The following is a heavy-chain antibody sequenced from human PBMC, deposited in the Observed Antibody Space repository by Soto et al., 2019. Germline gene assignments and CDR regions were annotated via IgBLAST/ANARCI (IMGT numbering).Heavy chain of an antibody. D-gene: IGHD2-2*01. J-gene: IGHJ6*04. V-gene: IGHV1-69*02. CDR2: IIPILGIA. CDR1: GGTFSSYT. Sequence: QVQLVQSGAEVKKPGSSVKVSCKASGGTFSSYTISWVRQAPGQGLEWMGRIIPILGIANYAQKFQGRVKITADKSTSTAYMELSSLRSEDTAVYYCARYLCSSTSCYRWLRAYYYGMDVWGEGTTVTVCS. CDR3: ARYLCSSTSCYRWLRAYYYGMDV.